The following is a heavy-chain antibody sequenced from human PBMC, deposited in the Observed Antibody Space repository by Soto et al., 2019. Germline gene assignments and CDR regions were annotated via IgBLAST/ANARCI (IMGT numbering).Heavy chain of an antibody. CDR3: ARECDDRHFFFES. V-gene: IGHV4-4*07. CDR2: IYTGGNT. J-gene: IGHJ4*02. Sequence: SETLSLTCNVSGRSMISYYWSWIRQPAGKGPEWIGRIYTGGNTNYNPSLKSRVTMSVDTSKSQFSLKLTSVTAAETAVYYCARECDDRHFFFESWGKGPLGTVSA. D-gene: IGHD3-3*02. CDR1: GRSMISYY.